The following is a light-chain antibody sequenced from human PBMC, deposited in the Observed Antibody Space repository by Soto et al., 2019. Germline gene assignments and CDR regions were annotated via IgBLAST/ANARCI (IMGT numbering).Light chain of an antibody. Sequence: SVSVENTVTITCRASQSITKYLTWFQQKRGKAPSVXIFAADNLQDGVPSRFSGSGAGRDFSLTISSLQPEDFLPHYRPPSYDMTWTFCQGTKVDIK. V-gene: IGKV1-39*01. J-gene: IGKJ1*01. CDR3: PPSYDMTWT. CDR2: AAD. CDR1: QSITKY.